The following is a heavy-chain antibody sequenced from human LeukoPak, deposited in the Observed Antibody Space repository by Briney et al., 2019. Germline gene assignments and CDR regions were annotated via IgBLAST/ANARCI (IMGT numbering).Heavy chain of an antibody. V-gene: IGHV1/OR15-1*04. Sequence: ASGKCSCKASGYIFTFYYIRWVGHASGQELGWMGRSNSNSGGTNYAQKFQGRVTMTRDTSISTAYMELSSLRSEDTAVYYCARDLMHVDYGVVYFDYWGQGTLVTVSS. J-gene: IGHJ4*02. CDR2: SNSNSGGT. CDR3: ARDLMHVDYGVVYFDY. D-gene: IGHD4-17*01. CDR1: GYIFTFYY.